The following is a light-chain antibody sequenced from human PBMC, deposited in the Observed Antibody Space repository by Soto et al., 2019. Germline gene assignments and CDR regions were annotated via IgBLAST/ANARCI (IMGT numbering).Light chain of an antibody. CDR3: QQYNNWPPMT. CDR1: QSVSSN. Sequence: EIVMTHSPATLSVSPGGRATLSCRASQSVSSNLAWYQQKPGQAPRLLIYGASTRATGIPARFSGSGSGTEFTLTISSLQSEDFAVYYCQQYNNWPPMTFGQGTKVDIK. J-gene: IGKJ1*01. V-gene: IGKV3-15*01. CDR2: GAS.